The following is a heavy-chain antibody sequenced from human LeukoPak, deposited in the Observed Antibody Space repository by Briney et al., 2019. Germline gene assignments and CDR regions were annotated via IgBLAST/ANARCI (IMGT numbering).Heavy chain of an antibody. J-gene: IGHJ6*03. D-gene: IGHD2-2*01. CDR2: INPNSGGT. CDR1: LSTFTDYY. CDR3: ARGLPTASYYYMDV. V-gene: IGHV1-2*06. Sequence: ASVKVSCRTSLSTFTDYYMHWVRQAPGQGLEWMGRINPNSGGTNYAQNFQGRVTMTRDTSITTAYMELSRLRSDDTAVYYCARGLPTASYYYMDVWGKGTTVTVS.